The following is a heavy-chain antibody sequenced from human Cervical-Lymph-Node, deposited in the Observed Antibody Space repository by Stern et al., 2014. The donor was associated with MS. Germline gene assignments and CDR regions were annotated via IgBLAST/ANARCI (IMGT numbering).Heavy chain of an antibody. J-gene: IGHJ5*02. CDR2: LYWEDEK. CDR3: ARRSTSVAGAWAS. D-gene: IGHD1-26*01. Sequence: QVTLRESGPTLVKPTQTLTLTCDFSGFSLTTSGVGVGWIRQPPGKALEWLALLYWEDEKRYSPSLKNRLSIITDTAKNQVVLTMTNMDPVDTGTYYCARRSTSVAGAWASWGQGILVVVSS. CDR1: GFSLTTSGVG. V-gene: IGHV2-5*02.